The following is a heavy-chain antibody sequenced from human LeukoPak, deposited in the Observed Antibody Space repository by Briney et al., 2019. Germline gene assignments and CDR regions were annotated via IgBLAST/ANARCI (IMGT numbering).Heavy chain of an antibody. V-gene: IGHV3-15*01. CDR3: ITAGSGSWVDY. Sequence: GGSLRLSCTASGFTFSNAWMSWVRQAPGKGLEWVGRIKSKADGGTTDYAAPVKGRITIPRDDSKSTLYLQMNSPKTEDTAVYYCITAGSGSWVDYWGQGTLVTVSS. D-gene: IGHD3-10*01. CDR1: GFTFSNAW. J-gene: IGHJ4*02. CDR2: IKSKADGGTT.